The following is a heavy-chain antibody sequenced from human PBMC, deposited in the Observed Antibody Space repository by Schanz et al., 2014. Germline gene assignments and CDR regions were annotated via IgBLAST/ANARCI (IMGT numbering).Heavy chain of an antibody. CDR1: GYTFTSYY. CDR2: ISVYHGHT. J-gene: IGHJ6*02. CDR3: VRDAGWAFGDYHGMDV. Sequence: QGQLVQSGAEVKKPGASVKVSCEASGYTFTSYYMHWVRQAPGQGLEWMGWISVYHGHTNYAEKVHGRVTMTTDTSTSTAYMELRSLISDDTAVYYCVRDAGWAFGDYHGMDVWGQGTSVTVSS. V-gene: IGHV1-18*04. D-gene: IGHD3-10*01.